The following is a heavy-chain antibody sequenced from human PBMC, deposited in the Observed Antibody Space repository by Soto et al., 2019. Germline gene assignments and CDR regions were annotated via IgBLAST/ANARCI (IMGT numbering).Heavy chain of an antibody. Sequence: EVPLVESGGGLVKPGGSLRLSCAASGFTFSIYSMNWVRQAPGKGLEWVSFISSSSSYIYYADSVKGRFTISRDNAKNSLYLQMNSLRAEETALYYCARDADDSSDWGQGTLVTVSS. V-gene: IGHV3-21*06. CDR2: ISSSSSYI. D-gene: IGHD3-22*01. CDR1: GFTFSIYS. CDR3: ARDADDSSD. J-gene: IGHJ4*02.